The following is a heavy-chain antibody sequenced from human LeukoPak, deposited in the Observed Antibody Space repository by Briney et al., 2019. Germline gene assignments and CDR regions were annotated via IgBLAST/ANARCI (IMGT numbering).Heavy chain of an antibody. Sequence: SVKVSCKASGGTFSSYAISWVRQAPGQGLEWMGGIIPIFGTANYAQKFQGRVTITTDESTSTAYMELSSLRSEDTAVYYCASLTSPLSYDILTGYSRGDWFDPWGQGTLVTVSS. V-gene: IGHV1-69*05. J-gene: IGHJ5*02. CDR1: GGTFSSYA. CDR2: IIPIFGTA. CDR3: ASLTSPLSYDILTGYSRGDWFDP. D-gene: IGHD3-9*01.